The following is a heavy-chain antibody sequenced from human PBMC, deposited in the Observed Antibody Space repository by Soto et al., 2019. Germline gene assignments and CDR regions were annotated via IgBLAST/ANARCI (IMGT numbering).Heavy chain of an antibody. J-gene: IGHJ4*02. Sequence: EVQLLESGGGLVQPGGSLRLSCAASGFSLTSYTMNWVRQAPGKEPEWVSLISAGDNSIYYADSVRGRFTLSRDDSKSTVGLQMNSLRVEDTAIYYCAKDRIGGSCQADYWGQGTLVTVSA. D-gene: IGHD2-15*01. CDR2: ISAGDNSI. CDR1: GFSLTSYT. V-gene: IGHV3-23*01. CDR3: AKDRIGGSCQADY.